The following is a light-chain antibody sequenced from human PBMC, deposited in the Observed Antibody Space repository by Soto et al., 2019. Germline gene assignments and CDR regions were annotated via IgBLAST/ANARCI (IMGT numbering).Light chain of an antibody. V-gene: IGLV2-8*01. Sequence: QSALTQPPSASGSPGQSVTISCTGTSSDVGGYNFVSWYQQHPGKAPKLIIYEVSKRPSGVPDRFSGSKSGNTASLTVSGLQAEDEANFYCSSFAGGNNYVFGTGTKATVL. J-gene: IGLJ1*01. CDR2: EVS. CDR1: SSDVGGYNF. CDR3: SSFAGGNNYV.